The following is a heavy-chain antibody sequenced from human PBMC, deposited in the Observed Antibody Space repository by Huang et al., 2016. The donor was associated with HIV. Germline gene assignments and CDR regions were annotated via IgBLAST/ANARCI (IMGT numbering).Heavy chain of an antibody. J-gene: IGHJ4*02. V-gene: IGHV3-30*18. D-gene: IGHD3-10*01. CDR1: GFTFSTYG. CDR2: ISYDGSEK. CDR3: VKDQGHTFMVRYHFDF. Sequence: QVQLVESGGGVVQPGRSLRLSCAASGFTFSTYGMHWVRQAPGKGLEWGTVISYDGSEKYYEDSVKGRFTSSRDNSNNTLYLQMNSLRADDTAVYYCVKDQGHTFMVRYHFDFWGQGTLVTVSS.